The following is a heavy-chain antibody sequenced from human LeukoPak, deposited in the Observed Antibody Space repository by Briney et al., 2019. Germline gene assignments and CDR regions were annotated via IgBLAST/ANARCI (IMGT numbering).Heavy chain of an antibody. CDR2: ISSSSSYI. J-gene: IGHJ4*02. V-gene: IGHV3-21*05. CDR1: GFTFSSYS. Sequence: PGGSLRLSCAASGFTFSSYSMNWVRQAPGKGLEWVSYISSSSSYIYYADSVKGRFTISRDNAKNSLYLQMNSLRAEDTAVYYCARDLGIVVVPAASRGYDYWGQGTLVTVSS. CDR3: ARDLGIVVVPAASRGYDY. D-gene: IGHD2-2*01.